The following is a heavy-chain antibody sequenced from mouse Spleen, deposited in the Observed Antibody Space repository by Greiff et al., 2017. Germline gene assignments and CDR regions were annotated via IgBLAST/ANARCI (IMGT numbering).Heavy chain of an antibody. Sequence: VQLMQSGAELVMPGASVKLSCKASGYTFTSYWMHWVKQRPGQGLEWIGEIDPSDSYTNYNQKFKGKATLTVDKSSSTAYMQISSLTSEDSAVYYCERLGFAYWGQGTLVTVSA. J-gene: IGHJ3*01. V-gene: IGHV1-69*01. CDR1: GYTFTSYW. CDR2: IDPSDSYT. CDR3: ERLGFAY.